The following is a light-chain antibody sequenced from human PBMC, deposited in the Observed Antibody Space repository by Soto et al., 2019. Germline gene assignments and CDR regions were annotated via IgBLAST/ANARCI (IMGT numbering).Light chain of an antibody. CDR1: SSDVGGYDY. J-gene: IGLJ2*01. CDR2: DVS. Sequence: QSALTQPRSLSGSPGQSVTISCTGTSSDVGGYDYVYWYQQHPGKVPKLMIFDVSKRPSGVPDRFSGSKSGNTASLTISGLQAEDEADYHCCSYAGSYILIFGGGTKVTVL. CDR3: CSYAGSYILI. V-gene: IGLV2-11*01.